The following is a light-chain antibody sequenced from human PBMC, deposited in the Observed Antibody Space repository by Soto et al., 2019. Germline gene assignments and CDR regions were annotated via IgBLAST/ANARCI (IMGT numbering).Light chain of an antibody. CDR2: EDN. J-gene: IGLJ2*01. CDR3: QSYQSGNVV. Sequence: NFMLTQPHSVSESPGKTVTISCTRSSGSIASNYVQWYQQRPGSAPTPVIYEDNERPSGVPDRFSGSIDSSSNSASLTISGLKTDDEAAYYCQSYQSGNVVFGGGTKVTVL. CDR1: SGSIASNY. V-gene: IGLV6-57*04.